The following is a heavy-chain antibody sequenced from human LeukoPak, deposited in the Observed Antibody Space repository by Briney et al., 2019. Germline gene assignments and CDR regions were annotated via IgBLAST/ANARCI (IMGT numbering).Heavy chain of an antibody. V-gene: IGHV3-30*04. CDR1: GFTFSSYA. J-gene: IGHJ4*02. CDR3: ARGSYDSSV. CDR2: ISYDGSNK. D-gene: IGHD3-22*01. Sequence: GGPLRLSCAASGFTFSSYAMHWVRQAPGKGLECVAVISYDGSNKYYTDSVKGRFTISRDNSKNTLYLQMNSLRAEDTAVYYCARGSYDSSVWGQGTLVTVSS.